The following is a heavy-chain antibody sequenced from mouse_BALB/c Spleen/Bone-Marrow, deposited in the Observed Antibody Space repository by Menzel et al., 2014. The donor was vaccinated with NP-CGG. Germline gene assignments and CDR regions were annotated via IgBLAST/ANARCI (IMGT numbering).Heavy chain of an antibody. Sequence: QVQLQQSGAELMKPGASVKISCKATGYTFSSYWIEWVKQRPGHGLEWIGEILPGSDSTNYNENFKGKATFTADTSSNTAFMQLSSLTSEDSAVYYCARYYDYAWFAYWGQGTLVTVSA. CDR3: ARYYDYAWFAY. CDR1: GYTFSSYW. V-gene: IGHV1-9*01. J-gene: IGHJ3*01. D-gene: IGHD2-4*01. CDR2: ILPGSDST.